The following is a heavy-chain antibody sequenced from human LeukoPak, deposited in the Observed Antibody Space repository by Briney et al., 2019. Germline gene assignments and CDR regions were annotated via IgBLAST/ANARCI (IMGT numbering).Heavy chain of an antibody. J-gene: IGHJ5*02. D-gene: IGHD2-2*01. V-gene: IGHV1-18*01. CDR3: AREGRYCSSTSCRYNWFDP. CDR1: GYTFTSYG. CDR2: ISAYNGNT. Sequence: ASVKVSCKASGYTFTSYGISWVRQAPGQGLEWMGWISAYNGNTNYAQKLQGRVTMTTDTSTSTAYMELRSLRSDDTAVYYCAREGRYCSSTSCRYNWFDPWGQGTLVTVSS.